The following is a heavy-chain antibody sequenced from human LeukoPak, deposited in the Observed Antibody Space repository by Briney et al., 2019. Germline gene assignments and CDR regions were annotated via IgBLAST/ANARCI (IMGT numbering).Heavy chain of an antibody. V-gene: IGHV4-31*03. J-gene: IGHJ4*02. D-gene: IGHD5-24*01. Sequence: SETLSLTCTVSGGSISSGGYYWSWIRQHPGKGLEWIGYIYYSGSTYYNPSLKSRVTISVDTSKNQFSLKLSSVTAADTAVYYCARGREAGRVATIYYFDYWGQGTLVTVSS. CDR1: GGSISSGGYY. CDR2: IYYSGST. CDR3: ARGREAGRVATIYYFDY.